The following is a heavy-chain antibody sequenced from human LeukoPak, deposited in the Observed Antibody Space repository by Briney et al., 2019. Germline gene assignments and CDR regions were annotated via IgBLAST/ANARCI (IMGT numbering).Heavy chain of an antibody. J-gene: IGHJ4*02. V-gene: IGHV4-39*01. Sequence: SETLSLTCTVSGGSISSSGYYWGWVRQPPGKGLEWIGSIYYSGSTYYNPSLKSRVTISVDTSKNQFSLKLSSVIAADTAVYYCARRRSGYYGSGSYTSVWGQGTLVTVSS. CDR3: ARRRSGYYGSGSYTSV. D-gene: IGHD3-10*01. CDR1: GGSISSSGYY. CDR2: IYYSGST.